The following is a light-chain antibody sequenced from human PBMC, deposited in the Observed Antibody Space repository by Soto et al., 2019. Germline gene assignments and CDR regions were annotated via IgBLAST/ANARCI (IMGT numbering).Light chain of an antibody. CDR2: PAS. Sequence: IQMTQSPSSVSASVGDTVTITCRASQLISSWLAWYQQKPGKAPKLLIYPASNLQSGFPSRFSGSESGTDLTLTISSLQAEDVATYYCQQASSFPLPFGGGTTVEI. V-gene: IGKV1-12*01. J-gene: IGKJ4*01. CDR1: QLISSW. CDR3: QQASSFPLP.